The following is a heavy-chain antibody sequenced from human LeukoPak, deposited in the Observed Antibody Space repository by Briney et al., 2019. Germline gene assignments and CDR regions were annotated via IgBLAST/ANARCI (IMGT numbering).Heavy chain of an antibody. CDR1: GFTVSSNY. Sequence: PGGSLRLSCAASGFTVSSNYMNWIRQAPGKGLEWVSVIYSGGSTYYADSVKGRFTISRDNSKNTLYLQMNSLRAEDTAVYYCARDYYDSSGYYYEGYWGQGTLVTVSS. J-gene: IGHJ4*02. V-gene: IGHV3-66*02. D-gene: IGHD3-22*01. CDR2: IYSGGST. CDR3: ARDYYDSSGYYYEGY.